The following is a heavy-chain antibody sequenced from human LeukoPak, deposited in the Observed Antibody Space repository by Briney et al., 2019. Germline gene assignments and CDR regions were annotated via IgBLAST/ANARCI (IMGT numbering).Heavy chain of an antibody. D-gene: IGHD5-18*01. Sequence: GGSLRLSCAASGFTFSNAWMSWVRQAPGKGLEWVGRIKSKTNGGTTDYAEPVKGRFTISRDDSKNTLYLQMNSLKTEDTAVYYCTTDWSRVDTAMVYFDYWGQGTLVTVSA. CDR1: GFTFSNAW. CDR3: TTDWSRVDTAMVYFDY. J-gene: IGHJ4*02. CDR2: IKSKTNGGTT. V-gene: IGHV3-15*01.